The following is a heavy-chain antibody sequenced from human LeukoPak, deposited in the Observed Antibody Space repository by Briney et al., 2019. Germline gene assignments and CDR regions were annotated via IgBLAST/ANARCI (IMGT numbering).Heavy chain of an antibody. CDR2: ISTSGST. CDR1: GGSINSGSYY. Sequence: SETLSLTCTVSGGSINSGSYYWSWIRQPAGKGLEWIGRISTSGSTYYNPSLKSRVTISVDTSKNQFSLKLSSVTAADTAIYYCAREIYYDSSAYDYWGQGTLVTVSS. V-gene: IGHV4-61*02. D-gene: IGHD3-22*01. J-gene: IGHJ4*02. CDR3: AREIYYDSSAYDY.